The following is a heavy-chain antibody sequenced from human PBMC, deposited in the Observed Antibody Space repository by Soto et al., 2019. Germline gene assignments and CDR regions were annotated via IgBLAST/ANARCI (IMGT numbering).Heavy chain of an antibody. Sequence: GGSLRLSCAASGFTFDDYTMHWVRQAPGKGLEWVSLISWDGGSTYYADSVKGRFTISRDNSKNSLYLQMNSLRTEDTALYYCATAGDRSGYYWSDYWGQGTLVTVSS. D-gene: IGHD3-3*01. CDR3: ATAGDRSGYYWSDY. J-gene: IGHJ4*02. CDR1: GFTFDDYT. V-gene: IGHV3-43*01. CDR2: ISWDGGST.